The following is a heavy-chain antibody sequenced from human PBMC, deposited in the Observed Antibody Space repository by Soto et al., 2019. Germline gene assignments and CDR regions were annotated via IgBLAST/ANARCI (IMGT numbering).Heavy chain of an antibody. CDR2: ISYDGSNK. V-gene: IGHV3-30*18. CDR1: GFTFSSYG. CDR3: AKIARGSHYGIDV. J-gene: IGHJ6*02. Sequence: QVQLVESGGGVVQPGRSLRLSCAASGFTFSSYGMHWVRQAPGKGLEWVAVISYDGSNKYYADSVKGRFTISRDNSKNTLYLQMNSLRAEDTAVYYCAKIARGSHYGIDVWGQGTTVTVSS. D-gene: IGHD1-26*01.